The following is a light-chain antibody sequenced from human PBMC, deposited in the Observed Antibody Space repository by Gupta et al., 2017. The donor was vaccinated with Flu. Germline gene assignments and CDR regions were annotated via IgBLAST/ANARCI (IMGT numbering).Light chain of an antibody. CDR3: QQRSNWPGT. J-gene: IGKJ3*01. Sequence: IVLTQSPATLSLSPGERATLSCRASQSVSSYLAWYQQKPGQAPRLLIYDASNRATGIPARFSGSGSGTXFTLTIXSLEPEDFAVYYCQQRSNWPGTFGXGTKVDIK. CDR2: DAS. V-gene: IGKV3-11*01. CDR1: QSVSSY.